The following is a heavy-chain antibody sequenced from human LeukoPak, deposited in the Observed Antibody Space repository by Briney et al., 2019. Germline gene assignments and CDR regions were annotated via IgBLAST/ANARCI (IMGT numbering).Heavy chain of an antibody. CDR3: ARRRSGVYYFDY. CDR2: INRSGST. Sequence: SETLSLTCAVYGGSFSGYYWSWIRQPPGKGLEWIGEINRSGSTNYNPSLKSRVTISVDTSKNQFSLKLSSVTAADTAVYYCARRRSGVYYFDYWGQGTLVTVSS. CDR1: GGSFSGYY. D-gene: IGHD2-15*01. V-gene: IGHV4-34*01. J-gene: IGHJ4*02.